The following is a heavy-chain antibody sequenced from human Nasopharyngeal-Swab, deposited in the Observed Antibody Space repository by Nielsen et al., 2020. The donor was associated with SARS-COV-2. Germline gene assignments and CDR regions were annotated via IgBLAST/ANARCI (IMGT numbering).Heavy chain of an antibody. CDR3: ARDGLDYDFWSAYFMDV. Sequence: GESLKISCADSGFTFNNYNFNWVRQAPGKGLEWVSSISSSSSYIYYADSVKGRFTTSRDNAKNSLYLQMNSLRAEDTAVYYCARDGLDYDFWSAYFMDVWGQGTTVTVSS. CDR1: GFTFNNYN. D-gene: IGHD3-3*01. V-gene: IGHV3-21*01. J-gene: IGHJ6*02. CDR2: ISSSSSYI.